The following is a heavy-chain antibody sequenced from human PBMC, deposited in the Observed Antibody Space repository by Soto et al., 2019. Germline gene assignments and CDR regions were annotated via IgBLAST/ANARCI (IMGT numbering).Heavy chain of an antibody. V-gene: IGHV5-10-1*01. J-gene: IGHJ4*02. D-gene: IGHD3-22*01. CDR3: XRHLDYDSSGYSFDY. Sequence: GESLKISCKGSGCSFTSYWISWVRQMPGKGLEWMGRIDPSDSYTNYSPSFQGHVTISADKSISTAYLQWSSMKASDTAMYYCXRHLDYDSSGYSFDYWGQGTLVTVSS. CDR1: GCSFTSYW. CDR2: IDPSDSYT.